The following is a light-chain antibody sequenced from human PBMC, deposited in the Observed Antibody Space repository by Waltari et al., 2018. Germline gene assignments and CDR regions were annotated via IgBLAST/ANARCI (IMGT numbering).Light chain of an antibody. Sequence: DIQMTQSPSTLSASVGDRVTITCRASKSISTSLAWYQPKKGKTPTLLIFEASTLQSGVQSRFSGSGSGTEFTLTISSLQPDDFATYYCQQLNSHLFTFGPGTTVDIK. CDR3: QQLNSHLFT. CDR1: KSISTS. CDR2: EAS. J-gene: IGKJ3*01. V-gene: IGKV1-5*03.